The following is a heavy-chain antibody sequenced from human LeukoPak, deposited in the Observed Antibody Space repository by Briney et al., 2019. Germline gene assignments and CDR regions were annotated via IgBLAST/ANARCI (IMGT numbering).Heavy chain of an antibody. D-gene: IGHD2-2*01. J-gene: IGHJ4*02. CDR2: IYYSGCT. V-gene: IGHV4-30-4*08. Sequence: KSSQTLSLTCTVSGGSISSGDYYWSWIRQPPGKGLEWIGYIYYSGCTYYNPSLKSRVTISVDTSKNQFSLKLSSVTAADTAVYYCARVPLGYCSSTSCHEKYYFDYWGQGTLVTVSS. CDR1: GGSISSGDYY. CDR3: ARVPLGYCSSTSCHEKYYFDY.